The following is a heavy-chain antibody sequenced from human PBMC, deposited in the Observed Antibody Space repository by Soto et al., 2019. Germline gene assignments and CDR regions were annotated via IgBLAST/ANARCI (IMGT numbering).Heavy chain of an antibody. CDR2: IYYSGST. J-gene: IGHJ4*02. Sequence: PSETLSLTCTVSGGSISSSSYYWGWIRQPPGKGLEWIGSIYYSGSTYYNPPLKSRVTISVDTSKNQFSLKPSSVTAADTAVYYCARRVPAAYFDYWGQGTLVTVSS. D-gene: IGHD2-2*01. CDR3: ARRVPAAYFDY. V-gene: IGHV4-39*01. CDR1: GGSISSSSYY.